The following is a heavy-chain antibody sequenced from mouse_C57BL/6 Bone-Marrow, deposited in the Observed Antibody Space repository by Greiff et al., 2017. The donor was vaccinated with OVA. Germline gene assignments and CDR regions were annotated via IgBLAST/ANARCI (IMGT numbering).Heavy chain of an antibody. CDR1: GFNIKDDY. Sequence: VQLQQSGAELVRPGASVKLSCTASGFNIKDDYMHWVQQRPEQGLEWIGWIDTVNGDTEYASKFQGKATITADTSANTAYLQLSSLTSEDTAVYYCTTGGITEWSYFEAWGTGTTVTVSS. D-gene: IGHD1-1*01. CDR3: TTGGITEWSYFEA. J-gene: IGHJ1*03. V-gene: IGHV14-4*01. CDR2: IDTVNGDT.